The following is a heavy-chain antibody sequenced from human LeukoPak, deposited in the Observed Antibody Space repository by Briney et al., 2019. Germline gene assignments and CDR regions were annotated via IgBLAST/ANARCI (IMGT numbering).Heavy chain of an antibody. D-gene: IGHD3-10*01. CDR3: ARDRGSGSYHPSRPDTRYYYYGMDV. V-gene: IGHV3-48*03. Sequence: QPGGSLRLSCAASGFTFSSYAMSWVRQAPGKGLEWVSYISSSGSTIYYADSVKGRFTISRDNAKNSLYLQMNSLRAEDTAVYYCARDRGSGSYHPSRPDTRYYYYGMDVWGKGTTVTVSS. CDR1: GFTFSSYA. J-gene: IGHJ6*04. CDR2: ISSSGSTI.